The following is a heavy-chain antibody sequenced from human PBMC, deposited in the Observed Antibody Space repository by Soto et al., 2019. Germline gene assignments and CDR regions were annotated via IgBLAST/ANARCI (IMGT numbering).Heavy chain of an antibody. CDR3: AAGGGLPRYY. CDR1: GGSISSGGYS. J-gene: IGHJ4*02. D-gene: IGHD5-12*01. CDR2: IYHSGST. V-gene: IGHV4-30-2*01. Sequence: QLQLQESGSGLVKPSQTLSLTCAVSGGSISSGGYSWSWIRQPPGKGLEWIGYIYHSGSTSYNPSLKCRVTISVDRSKNQFSLKLSSVTAADTAVYYCAAGGGLPRYYWGQGTLVTVSS.